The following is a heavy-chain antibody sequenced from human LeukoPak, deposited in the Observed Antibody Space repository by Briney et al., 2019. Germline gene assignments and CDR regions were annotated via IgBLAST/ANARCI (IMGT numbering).Heavy chain of an antibody. D-gene: IGHD5-24*01. CDR1: GFTFDDYA. CDR3: AKVSDGYNSNYFDY. CDR2: ISWNSGSI. J-gene: IGHJ4*02. V-gene: IGHV3-9*01. Sequence: GRSLRLSCAASGFTFDDYAMHWVRQAPGKGLEWVSGISWNSGSIGYADSVKGRFTISRDNAKNSLYLQMNSLRAEDTALYYCAKVSDGYNSNYFDYWGQGTLVTVSS.